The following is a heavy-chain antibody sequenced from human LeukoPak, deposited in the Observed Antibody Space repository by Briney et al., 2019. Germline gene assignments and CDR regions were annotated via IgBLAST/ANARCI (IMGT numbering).Heavy chain of an antibody. CDR1: GGSFSNYA. CDR3: ARVGYYYYGMDV. V-gene: IGHV1-69*13. J-gene: IGHJ6*02. D-gene: IGHD1-26*01. Sequence: GASVKVSCKASGGSFSNYAISWVRQAPGQGLEWMAGGIPVFGTTDYAQKFQGRVTITADESTSTAYLELSSLRSEDTAVYYCARVGYYYYGMDVWGQGTTVTVSS. CDR2: GIPVFGTT.